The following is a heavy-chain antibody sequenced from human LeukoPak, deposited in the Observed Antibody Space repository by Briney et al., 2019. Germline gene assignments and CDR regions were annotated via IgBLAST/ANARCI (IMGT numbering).Heavy chain of an antibody. CDR2: IYHSGST. Sequence: PSGTLSLTCTVSGYSISSGYYWGWIRQPPGKGLEWIGSIYHSGSTYYNPSLKSRVTISVDTSKNQFSLKLSSVTAADTAVYYCARDLPWFGESLTHPTIDYWGQGTLVTVSS. CDR1: GYSISSGYY. V-gene: IGHV4-38-2*02. CDR3: ARDLPWFGESLTHPTIDY. J-gene: IGHJ4*02. D-gene: IGHD3-10*01.